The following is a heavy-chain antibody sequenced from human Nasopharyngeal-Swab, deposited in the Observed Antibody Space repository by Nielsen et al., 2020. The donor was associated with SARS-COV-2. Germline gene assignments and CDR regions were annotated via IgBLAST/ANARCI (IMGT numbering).Heavy chain of an antibody. J-gene: IGHJ6*02. CDR1: AFTVISNS. CDR3: GGVFADYYYGMDV. D-gene: IGHD3-10*02. V-gene: IGHV3-53*01. CDR2: ISTGGST. Sequence: GEFLKISCSASAFTVISNSMRWVRQAPGKGLEWVSVISTGGSTYYADSVKGRFTISRDSSKNTLYLQMNSLRAEDTAVYYGGGVFADYYYGMDVWGQGTTVTVSS.